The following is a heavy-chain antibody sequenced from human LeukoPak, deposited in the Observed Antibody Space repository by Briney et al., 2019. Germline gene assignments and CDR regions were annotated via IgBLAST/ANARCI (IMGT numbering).Heavy chain of an antibody. V-gene: IGHV1-2*02. J-gene: IGHJ4*02. CDR3: ARVRYRLAETYIDY. CDR2: MNPNSGDT. Sequence: ASVKVSCKASGYTFTSYDIHWVRQATGQGLEWLGWMNPNSGDTNYAQKFQGRVTMTRDTSISTAYMELSRLRSDDTAVYYCARVRYRLAETYIDYWGQGTLVTVSS. D-gene: IGHD3-16*01. CDR1: GYTFTSYD.